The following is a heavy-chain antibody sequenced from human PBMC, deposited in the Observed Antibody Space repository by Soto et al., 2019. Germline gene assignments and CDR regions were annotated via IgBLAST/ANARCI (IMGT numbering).Heavy chain of an antibody. Sequence: GGSLRLSCAASGFTFSSYGMHWVRQAPGKGLEWVAVISYDGSNKYYADSVKGRFTISRDNSKNTLYLQMNSLRAEDTAVYYCAKDLDLPAAINYFDNWGQGTLVTVPS. CDR2: ISYDGSNK. CDR1: GFTFSSYG. J-gene: IGHJ4*01. CDR3: AKDLDLPAAINYFDN. D-gene: IGHD2-2*01. V-gene: IGHV3-30*18.